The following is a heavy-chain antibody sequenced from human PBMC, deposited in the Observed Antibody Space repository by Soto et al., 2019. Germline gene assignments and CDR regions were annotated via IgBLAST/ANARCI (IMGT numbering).Heavy chain of an antibody. D-gene: IGHD3-10*01. CDR3: ARFGESEYYYYYGMDV. V-gene: IGHV4-34*01. Sequence: SETLSLTCAVYGGSFSGYYWSWIRQPPGKGLEWIGEINHSGSTNYNPSLKSRVTISVDTSKNQFSLKLSSVTAADTAVYYCARFGESEYYYYYGMDVWGQGTTVTVSS. J-gene: IGHJ6*02. CDR1: GGSFSGYY. CDR2: INHSGST.